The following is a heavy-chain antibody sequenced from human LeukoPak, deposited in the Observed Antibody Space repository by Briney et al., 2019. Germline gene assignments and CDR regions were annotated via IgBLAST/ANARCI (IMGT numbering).Heavy chain of an antibody. CDR3: TKDLRIVRSGVDY. J-gene: IGHJ4*02. CDR1: GFTFSNYA. Sequence: GGSLRLSCAASGFTFSNYAMSWVRQAPGKGLEWVSAVTGSGGTTYYADSVKGRFTISRDNSKNTLYLQMNSLRAEDTAVYYCTKDLRIVRSGVDYWGQGTLVTVSS. D-gene: IGHD2-15*01. V-gene: IGHV3-23*01. CDR2: VTGSGGTT.